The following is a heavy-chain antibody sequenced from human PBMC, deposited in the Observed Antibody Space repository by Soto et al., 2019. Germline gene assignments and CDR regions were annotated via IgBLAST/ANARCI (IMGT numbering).Heavy chain of an antibody. Sequence: SGGSLRLSCTASEITFSSYAMNWVRQAPGKGLEWVSVIYSGGYTAYGDSVKGRFTISRDNSKNTLYLQMNSLRADDTAVYYCATHPGGGGYWGQGALVTVSS. CDR1: EITFSSYA. CDR2: IYSGGYT. D-gene: IGHD3-10*01. J-gene: IGHJ4*02. CDR3: ATHPGGGGY. V-gene: IGHV3-53*01.